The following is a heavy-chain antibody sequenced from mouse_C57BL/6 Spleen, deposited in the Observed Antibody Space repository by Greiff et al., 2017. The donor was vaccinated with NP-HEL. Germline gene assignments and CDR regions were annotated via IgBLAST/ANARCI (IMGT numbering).Heavy chain of an antibody. CDR3: TRGITTVVAPNWYFDV. V-gene: IGHV1-15*01. D-gene: IGHD1-1*01. CDR2: IDPETGGT. CDR1: GYTFTDYE. J-gene: IGHJ1*03. Sequence: QVQLKQSGAELVRPGASVTLSCKASGYTFTDYEMHWVKQTPVHGLEWIGAIDPETGGTAYNQKFKGKAILTADKSSSTAYMELRSLTSEDSAVYYCTRGITTVVAPNWYFDVWGTGTTVTVSS.